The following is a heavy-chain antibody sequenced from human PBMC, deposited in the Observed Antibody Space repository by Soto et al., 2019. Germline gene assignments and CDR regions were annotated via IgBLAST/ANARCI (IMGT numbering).Heavy chain of an antibody. J-gene: IGHJ4*02. Sequence: ASVKVSCKASGGTFSSYAISWVRQAPGQGLEWMGGIIPIFGTANYAQKFQGRVTITADESTSTAYMELSSLRSEDTAVYYCASLRGAAVAGYSSGWFYFDYWGQGTLVTVSS. CDR3: ASLRGAAVAGYSSGWFYFDY. CDR1: GGTFSSYA. D-gene: IGHD6-19*01. CDR2: IIPIFGTA. V-gene: IGHV1-69*13.